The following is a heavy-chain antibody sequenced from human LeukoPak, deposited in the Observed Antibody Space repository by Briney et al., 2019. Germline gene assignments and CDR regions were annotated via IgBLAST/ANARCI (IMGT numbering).Heavy chain of an antibody. CDR2: IYPRDGST. V-gene: IGHV1-46*01. CDR3: ARDQEGFDY. J-gene: IGHJ4*02. CDR1: GYTFSGNY. Sequence: ASVKVSCKASGYTFSGNYIHWVRQAPGQGLEWMGMIYPRDGSTSYAQKFQGRVTVTRDTCTSTVHMELSGLRSEDTAVYYCARDQEGFDYWGQGTLVTVSS.